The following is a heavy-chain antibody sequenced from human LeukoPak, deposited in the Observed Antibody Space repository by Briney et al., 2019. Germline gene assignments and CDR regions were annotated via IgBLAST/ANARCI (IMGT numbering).Heavy chain of an antibody. Sequence: PGGSLRLSCAASGFTFSSYSMNWVRQAPGKGLEWVSSISSSSSYIYYADSVKGRFTISRDNAKNSLCLQMNSLRAEDTAVYYCARAYYDSNSLDYWGQGTLVTVSS. V-gene: IGHV3-21*01. J-gene: IGHJ4*02. CDR3: ARAYYDSNSLDY. D-gene: IGHD3-22*01. CDR2: ISSSSSYI. CDR1: GFTFSSYS.